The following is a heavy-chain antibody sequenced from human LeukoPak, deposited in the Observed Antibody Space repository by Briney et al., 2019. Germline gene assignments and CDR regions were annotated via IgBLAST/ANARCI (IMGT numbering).Heavy chain of an antibody. Sequence: SETLSLTCTVSGGSISSYYWSRIRQPPGKGLEWIGYIYYSGSTNYNPSLKSRVTISVDTSKNQFSLKLSSVTAADTAVYYCARGDYGSGTYRGVYYYYPMDVWGQGTTVTVSS. CDR1: GGSISSYY. V-gene: IGHV4-59*01. CDR2: IYYSGST. J-gene: IGHJ6*02. CDR3: ARGDYGSGTYRGVYYYYPMDV. D-gene: IGHD3-10*01.